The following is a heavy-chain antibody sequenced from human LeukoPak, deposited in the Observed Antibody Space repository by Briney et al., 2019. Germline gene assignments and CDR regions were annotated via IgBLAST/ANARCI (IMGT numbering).Heavy chain of an antibody. CDR1: GGSISSGSYY. V-gene: IGHV4-61*02. CDR3: ARGGAVAGYGMDV. J-gene: IGHJ6*02. CDR2: IYTSGRT. D-gene: IGHD6-19*01. Sequence: PSETLSLTCTVSGGSISSGSYYWSWIRQPAGRGLEWIGRIYTSGRTTYPPSLKSRVPISVDPSKSPFSLKLSSVTAADTAVYYCARGGAVAGYGMDVWGQGTTVTVSS.